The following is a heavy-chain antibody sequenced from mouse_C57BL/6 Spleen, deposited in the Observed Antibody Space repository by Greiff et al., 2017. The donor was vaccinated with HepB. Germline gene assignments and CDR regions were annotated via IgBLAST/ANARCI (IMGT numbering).Heavy chain of an antibody. V-gene: IGHV1-82*01. CDR2: IYPGDGDT. Sequence: QVQLQQSGPELVKPGASVKISCKASRYAFSSSWMNWVKQRPGKGLEWIGRIYPGDGDTNYNGKFKGKATLTAAKSSSTAYMQFSSLTSEDSAVYFCARVRGYYYAMDYWGQGTSVTVSS. J-gene: IGHJ4*01. CDR3: ARVRGYYYAMDY. CDR1: RYAFSSSW. D-gene: IGHD3-2*02.